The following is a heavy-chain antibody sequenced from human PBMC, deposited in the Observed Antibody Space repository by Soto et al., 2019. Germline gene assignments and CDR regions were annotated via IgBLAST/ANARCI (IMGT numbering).Heavy chain of an antibody. Sequence: QVQLVQSGAVVKKPGSSVKVSCKASGGTFSSYAISWVRQAPGQGLEWMGGIIPIFGTANYAQKFQGRVTITADASTSTAYTELSSLRSEDTAVYYCARAVDGTIYYYGMDVWGQGTTVTVSS. J-gene: IGHJ6*02. V-gene: IGHV1-69*12. D-gene: IGHD6-19*01. CDR1: GGTFSSYA. CDR3: ARAVDGTIYYYGMDV. CDR2: IIPIFGTA.